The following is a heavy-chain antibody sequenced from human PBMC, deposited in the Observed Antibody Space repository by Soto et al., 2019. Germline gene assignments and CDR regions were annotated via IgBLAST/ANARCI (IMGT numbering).Heavy chain of an antibody. CDR3: ARADYDILTGYFDY. V-gene: IGHV4-31*01. CDR2: IYYSGST. CDR1: GGSISSGGYY. J-gene: IGHJ4*02. D-gene: IGHD3-9*01. Sequence: QVQLQESGPGLVKPSQTLSLTCTVSGGSISSGGYYWSWIRQHPGKGLEWIGYIYYSGSTYYNPSRKSLVTLSVATSKIQFSLKLSSVTAADTAVYYCARADYDILTGYFDYWGQGTLVTVSS.